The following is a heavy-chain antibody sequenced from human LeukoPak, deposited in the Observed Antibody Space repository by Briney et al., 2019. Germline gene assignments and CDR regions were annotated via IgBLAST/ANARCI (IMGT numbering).Heavy chain of an antibody. J-gene: IGHJ4*02. D-gene: IGHD6-6*01. V-gene: IGHV4-4*09. Sequence: ETLSLTCTVSGGSISSYYWSWIRQPPGKGLEWIGYIYTSGSTNYNPSLKSRVTISVDTSKNQFSLKLSPVTAADTAVYYCARHGPYSSSPSYFDYWGQGTLVTVSS. CDR2: IYTSGST. CDR1: GGSISSYY. CDR3: ARHGPYSSSPSYFDY.